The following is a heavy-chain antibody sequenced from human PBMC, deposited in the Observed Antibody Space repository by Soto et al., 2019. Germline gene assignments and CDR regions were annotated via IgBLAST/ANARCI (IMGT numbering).Heavy chain of an antibody. D-gene: IGHD5-12*01. CDR2: INLNSGDT. CDR3: ARDLGGYDLYGPDT. CDR1: GDTLTDSS. J-gene: IGHJ5*02. V-gene: IGHV1-2*02. Sequence: GASVKVSCKTSGDTLTDSSMHWVRQAPGQGLEWMGWINLNSGDTNYAEKFRGRVTMTRDTSIITAYMELTRLKSDDTAVYYCARDLGGYDLYGPDTWGQGTLVTVSS.